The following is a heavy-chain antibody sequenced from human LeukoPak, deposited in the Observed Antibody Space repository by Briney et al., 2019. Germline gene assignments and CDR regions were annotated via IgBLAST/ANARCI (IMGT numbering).Heavy chain of an antibody. CDR1: GFTFSSYW. Sequence: PGGSLRLSCVASGFTFSSYWMSWVRQAPGKGLEWVANIKQDGSEKYYVDSVKGRFTISRDNAKNSLYLQMNSLRAEDTAVYYCATTITMVRGVRPYYYYYGMDVWGQGTTVTVSS. CDR3: ATTITMVRGVRPYYYYYGMDV. J-gene: IGHJ6*02. CDR2: IKQDGSEK. D-gene: IGHD3-10*01. V-gene: IGHV3-7*01.